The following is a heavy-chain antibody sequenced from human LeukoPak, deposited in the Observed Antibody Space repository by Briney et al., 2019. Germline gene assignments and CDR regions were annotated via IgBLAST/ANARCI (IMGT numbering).Heavy chain of an antibody. Sequence: SVKVSCKASRGTFSSYAISWVRQAPGQGLEWMGGIIPIFGTANYAQKFQGRVTITTDESTSTAYMELSSLRSEDTAVYYCARDRGYYYDSSGYGLDYWGQGTLVTVSS. V-gene: IGHV1-69*05. CDR2: IIPIFGTA. D-gene: IGHD3-22*01. J-gene: IGHJ4*02. CDR3: ARDRGYYYDSSGYGLDY. CDR1: RGTFSSYA.